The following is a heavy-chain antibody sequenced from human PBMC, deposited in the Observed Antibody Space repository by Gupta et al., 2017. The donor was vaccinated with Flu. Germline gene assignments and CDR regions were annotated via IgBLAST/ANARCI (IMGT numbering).Heavy chain of an antibody. CDR1: GYTFKNYY. CDR2: INPSGGGT. J-gene: IGHJ4*02. V-gene: IGHV1-46*02. Sequence: QVQLGQSGAEVKKPGASGKVSCKVSGYTFKNYYMHWVRQAPGQGLEWMGMINPSGGGTWYAQKFQGRVTMTRDTSTSTFYMDLSSLTSGDTAVYYCARPGEGEAFDYWGQGTLVTVSS. D-gene: IGHD3-16*01. CDR3: ARPGEGEAFDY.